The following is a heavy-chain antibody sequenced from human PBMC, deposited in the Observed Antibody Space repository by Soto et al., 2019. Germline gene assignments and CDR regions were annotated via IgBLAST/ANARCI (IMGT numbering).Heavy chain of an antibody. V-gene: IGHV1-69*13. CDR1: GGTFSSYA. CDR3: ASRRPEGYYGMDV. Sequence: VASVKVSCKASGGTFSSYAISWVRQAPGQGLEWMGGIIPIFGTANYAQKFQGRVTITADESTSTAYMELSSLRSEDTAVYYCASRRPEGYYGMDVWGQGTTVTVSS. J-gene: IGHJ6*02. CDR2: IIPIFGTA.